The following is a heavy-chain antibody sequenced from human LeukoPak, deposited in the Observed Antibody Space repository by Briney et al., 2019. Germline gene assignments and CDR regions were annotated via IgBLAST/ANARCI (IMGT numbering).Heavy chain of an antibody. J-gene: IGHJ5*02. CDR1: GGSISSGGYS. V-gene: IGHV4-30-2*01. CDR2: IYHSGST. Sequence: SQTLSLTCAVSGGSISSGGYSWRWIRQPPGTGLEWIGYIYHSGSTYYNPSLKSRVTISVDRSKNQFSLKLSSVTAADTAVYYCAGSIAAAGTAGEDWFDPWGQGTLVTVSS. D-gene: IGHD6-13*01. CDR3: AGSIAAAGTAGEDWFDP.